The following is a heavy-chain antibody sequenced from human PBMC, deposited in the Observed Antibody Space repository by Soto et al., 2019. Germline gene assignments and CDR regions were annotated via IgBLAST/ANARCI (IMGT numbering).Heavy chain of an antibody. J-gene: IGHJ5*02. Sequence: GGSLSLSCAASGFTFSSYAMSWVRQAPGKGLEWVSAISGSGGSTYYADSVKGRFTISRDNSKNTLYLQMNSLRAEDTAVYYCAKDSRLRVRIRDNWFDPWGQGTLVTVSS. D-gene: IGHD2-15*01. CDR2: ISGSGGST. CDR1: GFTFSSYA. CDR3: AKDSRLRVRIRDNWFDP. V-gene: IGHV3-23*01.